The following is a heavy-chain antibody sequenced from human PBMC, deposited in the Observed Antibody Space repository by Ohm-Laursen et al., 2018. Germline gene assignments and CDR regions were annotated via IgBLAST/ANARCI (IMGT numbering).Heavy chain of an antibody. CDR2: MNPNSGNT. J-gene: IGHJ6*02. CDR1: GYTFTGFD. D-gene: IGHD3-3*01. V-gene: IGHV1-8*01. CDR3: AIKRITIFVSGMDV. Sequence: SSVKVSCNASGYTFTGFDINWVRQATGQGLEWMGWMNPNSGNTGYAQKFQGRVTMTRNTSISTAYMELSSLRSEDTAVYYCAIKRITIFVSGMDVWGQGTTVTVSS.